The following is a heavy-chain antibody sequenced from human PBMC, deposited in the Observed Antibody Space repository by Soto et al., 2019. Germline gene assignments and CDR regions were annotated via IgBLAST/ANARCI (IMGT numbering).Heavy chain of an antibody. CDR1: GGSISSSSYY. D-gene: IGHD3-22*01. V-gene: IGHV4-39*01. J-gene: IGHJ4*02. Sequence: SETLSLTCTVSGGSISSSSYYWGWIRQPPGKGLEWIGSMYYRGNTYYNPSLKSRVTISVDTSKNQFSLRLSSVTAADTAVYYCASGYYYTSSGYHFDYWGQGTLVTVSS. CDR3: ASGYYYTSSGYHFDY. CDR2: MYYRGNT.